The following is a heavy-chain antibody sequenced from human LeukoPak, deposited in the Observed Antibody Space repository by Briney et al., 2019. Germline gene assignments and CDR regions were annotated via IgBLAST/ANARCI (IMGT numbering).Heavy chain of an antibody. CDR2: INHSGST. J-gene: IGHJ4*02. D-gene: IGHD3-10*01. CDR1: GGSFSGYY. CDR3: ARGRGVAAKDY. Sequence: PSETLSLTCAVYGGSFSGYYWSWIRQPPGKGLEWIGEINHSGSTNYNPSLKSRVTISVDTSKNQFSLKLSSVTAADTAVYYCARGRGVAAKDYWGQGTLVTVSS. V-gene: IGHV4-34*01.